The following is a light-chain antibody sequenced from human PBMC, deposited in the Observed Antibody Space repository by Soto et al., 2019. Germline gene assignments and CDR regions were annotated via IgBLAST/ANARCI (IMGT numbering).Light chain of an antibody. Sequence: DIQMTQSPSTLSASVGDRVTITCRASQSINTLLAWYQQKPGSAPQLLIYKASTIQNVVPSRFSGSGSGTEFTLTITGLQPDDFAIYYCQHCKSICTFGQGTKLEIK. J-gene: IGKJ2*02. CDR3: QHCKSICT. V-gene: IGKV1-5*03. CDR2: KAS. CDR1: QSINTL.